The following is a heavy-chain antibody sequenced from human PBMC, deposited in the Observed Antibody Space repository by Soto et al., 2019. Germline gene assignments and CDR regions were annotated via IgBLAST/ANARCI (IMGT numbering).Heavy chain of an antibody. Sequence: QVQLQESGPGLVKPSQTLSLTCTVSGGSISSGGYYWSWIRQHPGKGLEWIGYIYYSGSTYYNPSIKRRVTISVDTSKNPFSLKLSSVTAADTAVYYCARGDSGYYDSSGYYSYWGQGTLVTVSS. CDR1: GGSISSGGYY. D-gene: IGHD3-22*01. V-gene: IGHV4-31*03. CDR2: IYYSGST. J-gene: IGHJ4*02. CDR3: ARGDSGYYDSSGYYSY.